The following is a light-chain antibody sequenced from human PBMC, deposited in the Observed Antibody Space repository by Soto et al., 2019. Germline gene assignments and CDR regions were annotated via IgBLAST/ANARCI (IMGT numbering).Light chain of an antibody. CDR2: SNN. CDR1: SSNIGSNT. V-gene: IGLV1-44*01. CDR3: AAWDDSLNGYV. J-gene: IGLJ1*01. Sequence: QSVLTQPPSATGTPGQRVTISCSGSSSNIGSNTVNWYQQLPGTAPKLLIYSNNQRPSGVPDRFSGSKSGTSASLAISGLQSEDEADYXCAAWDDSLNGYVFGTGTKLTVL.